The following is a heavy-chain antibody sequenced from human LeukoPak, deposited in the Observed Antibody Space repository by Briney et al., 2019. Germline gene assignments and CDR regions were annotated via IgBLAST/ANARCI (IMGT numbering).Heavy chain of an antibody. J-gene: IGHJ6*03. V-gene: IGHV4-34*01. Sequence: SETLSLTCAVYGDSFSGYYWSWIRQSPGKGLEWIGEINHSGSTNYNPSLESRVTISVDTSKNQFSLKLRSVTAADTAVYYCGRPRSSPYHYHYMDVWGKGTTVTVSS. CDR3: GRPRSSPYHYHYMDV. D-gene: IGHD6-6*01. CDR2: INHSGST. CDR1: GDSFSGYY.